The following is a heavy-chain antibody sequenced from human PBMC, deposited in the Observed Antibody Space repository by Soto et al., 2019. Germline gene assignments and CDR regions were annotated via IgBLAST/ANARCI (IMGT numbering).Heavy chain of an antibody. J-gene: IGHJ6*03. V-gene: IGHV4-31*03. CDR3: ARGVQLDYGDYDNYYYYMDV. Sequence: SETLSLTCTVADGSISSGGYYWSWIRQHPGKGLEWIGYIYYSGSTYYNPSLKSRVTISVDTSKNQFSLKLSSVTAADTAVYYCARGVQLDYGDYDNYYYYMDVWGKGTTVTVSS. CDR2: IYYSGST. D-gene: IGHD4-17*01. CDR1: DGSISSGGYY.